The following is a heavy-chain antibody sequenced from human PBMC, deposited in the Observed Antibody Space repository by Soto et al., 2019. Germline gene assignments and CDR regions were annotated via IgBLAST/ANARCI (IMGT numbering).Heavy chain of an antibody. CDR3: ARDLSSCTSARCYSYYYGMDV. CDR1: GFNFSRYW. D-gene: IGHD2-2*01. CDR2: INSDGSRT. Sequence: GGSLRLSCSASGFNFSRYWTHWVRQVPGRGLMWVSHINSDGSRTSYADSVKGRFTISRDNAKNTLYLQMNSLRAEDTAVYYCARDLSSCTSARCYSYYYGMDVWGQGTTVTVSS. V-gene: IGHV3-74*01. J-gene: IGHJ6*02.